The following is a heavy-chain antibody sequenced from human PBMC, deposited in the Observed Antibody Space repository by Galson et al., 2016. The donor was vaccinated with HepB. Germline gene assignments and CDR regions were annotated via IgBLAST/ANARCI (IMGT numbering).Heavy chain of an antibody. CDR2: IFPDDSDT. V-gene: IGHV5-51*01. Sequence: QSGAEVKKPGESLKISCEGSGYSFSYYWIGWVRQMPGKGLEWMGIIFPDDSDTRYSPSFQGQVTISADKSISTAYLQWNSLKASDTAMYYCARRGPYSLTSKGEYFDYWGQGALVTVSS. CDR3: ARRGPYSLTSKGEYFDY. CDR1: GYSFSYYW. D-gene: IGHD2-21*01. J-gene: IGHJ4*02.